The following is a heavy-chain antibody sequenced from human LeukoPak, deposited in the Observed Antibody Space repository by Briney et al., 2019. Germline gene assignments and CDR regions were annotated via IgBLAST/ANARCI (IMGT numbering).Heavy chain of an antibody. J-gene: IGHJ3*02. V-gene: IGHV3-23*01. CDR2: ISGSGGST. Sequence: PGGSLRLSCAASGFTFSSYAMSWVRQAPGKGLEWVSAISGSGGSTYYADSVKGRFTISRDNSKNTLYLQMNSLRAEDTAVYYCARGETSPDAFDIWGQGTMVTVSS. D-gene: IGHD2-2*01. CDR3: ARGETSPDAFDI. CDR1: GFTFSSYA.